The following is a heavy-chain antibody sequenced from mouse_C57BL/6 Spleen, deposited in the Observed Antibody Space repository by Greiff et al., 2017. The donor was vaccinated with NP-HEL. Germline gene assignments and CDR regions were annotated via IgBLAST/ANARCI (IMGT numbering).Heavy chain of an antibody. CDR3: ARGRFFYAMDY. CDR2: ISNGGGST. Sequence: VQLKQSGGGLVQPGGSLKLSCAASGFTFSDYYMYWVRQTPEKRLEWVAYISNGGGSTYYPDTVKGRFTISRDNAKNTLYLQMSRLKSEDTAMYYCARGRFFYAMDYWGQGTSVTVSS. CDR1: GFTFSDYY. J-gene: IGHJ4*01. V-gene: IGHV5-12*01.